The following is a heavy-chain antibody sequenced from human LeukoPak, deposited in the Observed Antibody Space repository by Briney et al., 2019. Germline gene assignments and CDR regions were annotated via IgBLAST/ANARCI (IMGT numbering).Heavy chain of an antibody. Sequence: GGSERLSCAASGFTFSSYAMNWVRQAPGKGLEWVSAISGSGGSTYYADSVQGRFTISRDNSKNTLYLQMNSLRAEDTAVYYCAKELYYYDSSGYHYVIDYWGQGTGDRVSS. J-gene: IGHJ4*02. CDR1: GFTFSSYA. V-gene: IGHV3-23*01. CDR2: ISGSGGST. CDR3: AKELYYYDSSGYHYVIDY. D-gene: IGHD3-22*01.